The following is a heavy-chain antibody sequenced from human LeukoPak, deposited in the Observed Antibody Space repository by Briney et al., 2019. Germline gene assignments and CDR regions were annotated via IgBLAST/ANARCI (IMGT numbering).Heavy chain of an antibody. J-gene: IGHJ4*02. CDR2: IYYSGNT. CDR1: GDSISSSSYY. CDR3: AREGSSWYHYFDY. D-gene: IGHD6-13*01. Sequence: SETLSLTCTVSGDSISSSSYYWGWVRQPPGKGLEWIGSIYYSGNTYYNPSLKSRVTISVDTSKNQFSLKVSSVTAADTAVYYCAREGSSWYHYFDYWGQGTLVTVSS. V-gene: IGHV4-39*07.